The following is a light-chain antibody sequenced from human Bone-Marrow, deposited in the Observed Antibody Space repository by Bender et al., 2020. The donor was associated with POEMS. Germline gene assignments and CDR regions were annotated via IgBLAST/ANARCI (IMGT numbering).Light chain of an antibody. Sequence: QSVLAQPPSSSGTPGQRLTISCSGSSSNIGNHGANWYQQLPGEAPKLLLYYDDLLTPEVSDRFSASKSGTSASLAIRELQSEGEALFYCSAWDDNLRGWVFGGGTKLTVL. J-gene: IGLJ3*02. CDR2: YDD. CDR3: SAWDDNLRGWV. CDR1: SSNIGNHG. V-gene: IGLV1-36*01.